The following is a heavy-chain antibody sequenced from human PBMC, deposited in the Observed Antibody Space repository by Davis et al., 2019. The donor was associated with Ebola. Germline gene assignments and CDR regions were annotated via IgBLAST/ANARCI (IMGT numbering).Heavy chain of an antibody. J-gene: IGHJ6*04. CDR3: AGTRYYYYGMDV. Sequence: GGSLRLSCKGSGYSFTSYWISWVRQMPGKGLEWMGRIDPSDSYTNYSPSFQGHVTISADKSISTAYLQWSSLKASDTAMYYCAGTRYYYYGMDVWGKGTTVTVSS. CDR1: GYSFTSYW. V-gene: IGHV5-10-1*01. CDR2: IDPSDSYT.